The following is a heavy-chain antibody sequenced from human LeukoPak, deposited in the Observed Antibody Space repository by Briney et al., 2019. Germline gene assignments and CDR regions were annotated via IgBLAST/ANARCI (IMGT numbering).Heavy chain of an antibody. J-gene: IGHJ4*02. Sequence: ASVTVSCKASGYTFTGYYMHWVRQAPGQGLEWMGWINPNSGGTNYAQKFEGRVTMTRDKSISTAFIDLSRLRSDDTAVYYCARVKTMIVVVRLFDYWGQGTQVTVSS. CDR2: INPNSGGT. D-gene: IGHD3-22*01. CDR1: GYTFTGYY. V-gene: IGHV1-2*02. CDR3: ARVKTMIVVVRLFDY.